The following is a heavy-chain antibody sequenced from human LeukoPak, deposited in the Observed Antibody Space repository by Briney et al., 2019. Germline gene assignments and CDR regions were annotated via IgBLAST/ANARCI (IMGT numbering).Heavy chain of an antibody. Sequence: GGSLRLSCAASGFTFSSYAISWVRQAPGQGLEWMGGIIPIFGTANYAQKFQGRVTITTDESTSTAYMELSSLRSEDTAVYYCARSGEGYSATGYYYMDVWGKGTTVTVSS. CDR2: IIPIFGTA. V-gene: IGHV1-69*05. CDR1: GFTFSSYA. J-gene: IGHJ6*03. CDR3: ARSGEGYSATGYYYMDV. D-gene: IGHD2-15*01.